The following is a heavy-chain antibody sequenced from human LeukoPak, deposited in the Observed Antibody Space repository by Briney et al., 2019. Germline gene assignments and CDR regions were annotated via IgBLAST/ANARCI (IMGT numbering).Heavy chain of an antibody. Sequence: SETLSLTCTVSGGSISSGDYYWSWIRQPPGKGLEWIGYIYHSGSTYYNPSLKSRVTISLDRSKTQFSLKLSSVTAADTAVYYCARGGAVGARGYNWFDPWGQGTLVTVSS. CDR1: GGSISSGDYY. V-gene: IGHV4-30-2*01. CDR3: ARGGAVGARGYNWFDP. J-gene: IGHJ5*02. D-gene: IGHD1-26*01. CDR2: IYHSGST.